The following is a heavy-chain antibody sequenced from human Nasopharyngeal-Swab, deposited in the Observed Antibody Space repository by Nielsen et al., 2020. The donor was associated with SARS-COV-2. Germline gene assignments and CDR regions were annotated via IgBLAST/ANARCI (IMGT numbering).Heavy chain of an antibody. Sequence: GGSLRLSCATSGFTFNTFWMSWVRQAPGKGLKWVAIIKQDGDETQYVDSVKGRFTISRDNVEKSLYLQMDNLRVEDTAVYYCVLPSVAAPGRDSWGKGTLVTVSS. CDR2: IKQDGDET. V-gene: IGHV3-7*01. J-gene: IGHJ4*02. CDR1: GFTFNTFW. D-gene: IGHD6-25*01. CDR3: VLPSVAAPGRDS.